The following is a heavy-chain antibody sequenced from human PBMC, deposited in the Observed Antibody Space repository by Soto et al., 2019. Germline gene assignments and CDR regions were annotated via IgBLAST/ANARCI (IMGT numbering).Heavy chain of an antibody. CDR1: GFTFAFYW. Sequence: AGESLKISCTASGFTFAFYWMHWVRQTPGKGLVWVSRINPEGTTTNYADFVEGRFTISRDNAQSALYLQMNSLSAEDTAIYYCTSDTFGLRDTWGQGTLVTVSS. J-gene: IGHJ5*02. V-gene: IGHV3-74*01. CDR3: TSDTFGLRDT. D-gene: IGHD3-16*01. CDR2: INPEGTTT.